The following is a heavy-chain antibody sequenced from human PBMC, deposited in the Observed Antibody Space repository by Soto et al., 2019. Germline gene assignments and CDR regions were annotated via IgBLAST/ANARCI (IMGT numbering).Heavy chain of an antibody. CDR1: GGSISSYY. Sequence: QVQLQESGPGLVKPSQTLSLICSVSGGSISSYYWTWIRQHPEKGLEWIGYIYHTGSTYYNPSLESRLTLPVGASKRHSSINPSSVPAADTAVYYGASGASYGGYSDYWGHGTLVTVSS. D-gene: IGHD1-26*01. CDR3: ASGASYGGYSDY. V-gene: IGHV4-31*03. J-gene: IGHJ4*01. CDR2: IYHTGST.